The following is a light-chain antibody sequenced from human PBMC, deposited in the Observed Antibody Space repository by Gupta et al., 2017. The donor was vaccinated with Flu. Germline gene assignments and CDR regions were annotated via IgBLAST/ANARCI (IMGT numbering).Light chain of an antibody. J-gene: IGKJ1*01. CDR2: AAS. CDR3: QQYYSYHV. CDR1: QDISSY. Sequence: PPPYRSASTRDRDTSTCRASQDISSYFARYPQKPAEAPTLVIYAASLSQSGAPSRFSGSGGATDFTLPSSCLQSEASATYYRQQYYSYHVFGQGTKVEIK. V-gene: IGKV1-8*01.